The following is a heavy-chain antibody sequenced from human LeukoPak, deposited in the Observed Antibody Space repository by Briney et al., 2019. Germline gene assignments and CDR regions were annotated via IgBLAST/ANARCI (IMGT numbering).Heavy chain of an antibody. CDR2: IYSGNKT. Sequence: GGSLRLSCAASGFIVSDNNLSWVRQAPGKGLEWISIIYSGNKTSYTDSVKGRFIISRDNSKNTLYLQMNSLRVEDTAVYYCAREGVATAGPAYDYWGQGTLVTVSS. CDR1: GFIVSDNN. V-gene: IGHV3-66*01. D-gene: IGHD6-13*01. J-gene: IGHJ4*02. CDR3: AREGVATAGPAYDY.